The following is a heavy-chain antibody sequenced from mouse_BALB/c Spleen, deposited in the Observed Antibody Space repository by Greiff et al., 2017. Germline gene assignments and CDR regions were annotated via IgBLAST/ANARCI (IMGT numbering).Heavy chain of an antibody. D-gene: IGHD2-4*01. J-gene: IGHJ2*01. V-gene: IGHV1-69*01. CDR1: GYTFTDHW. CDR3: ALDYDYFDY. CDR2: IDTSDSYT. Sequence: QVQLQQPGAELVMPGASVKMSCKASGYTFTDHWMHWVKQRPGQGLEWIGAIDTSDSYTSYNQKFKGKATLTVDESSSTAYMQLSSLTSEDSAVYYCALDYDYFDYWGQGTTLTVSS.